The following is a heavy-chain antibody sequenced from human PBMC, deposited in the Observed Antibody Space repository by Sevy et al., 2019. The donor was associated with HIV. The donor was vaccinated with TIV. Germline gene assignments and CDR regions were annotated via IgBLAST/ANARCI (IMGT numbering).Heavy chain of an antibody. CDR3: ASIPHFGVVIESYFDY. Sequence: SETLSLTCTVSGGSISSSSYYWGWIRQPPGKGLEWIGSIYYSGSTYYNPSLKSRVTISVDTSKNQFCLKLSSVTAADTAVYYCASIPHFGVVIESYFDYWGQGTLVTVSS. J-gene: IGHJ4*02. D-gene: IGHD3-3*01. CDR1: GGSISSSSYY. V-gene: IGHV4-39*01. CDR2: IYYSGST.